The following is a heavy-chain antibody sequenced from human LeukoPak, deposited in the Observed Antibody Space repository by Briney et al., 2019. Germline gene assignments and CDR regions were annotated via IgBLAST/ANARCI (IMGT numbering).Heavy chain of an antibody. CDR1: GFTFSSYG. D-gene: IGHD2-21*02. Sequence: GGSLRLSCAASGFTFSSYGMSWVRQAPGKGLEWVGFIRSKAYGGTTEYAASVKGRFTISRDDSKSIAYLQMNSLKTEDTAVYYCTAPSYCGGDCYFSGWYFDLWGRGTLVTVSS. V-gene: IGHV3-49*04. J-gene: IGHJ2*01. CDR3: TAPSYCGGDCYFSGWYFDL. CDR2: IRSKAYGGTT.